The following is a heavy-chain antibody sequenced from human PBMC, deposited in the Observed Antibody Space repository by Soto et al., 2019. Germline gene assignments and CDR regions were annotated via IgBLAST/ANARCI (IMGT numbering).Heavy chain of an antibody. CDR2: INHSGST. J-gene: IGHJ5*02. CDR1: GGSFSGYY. V-gene: IGHV4-34*01. D-gene: IGHD3-10*01. Sequence: SETLSLTCAVYGGSFSGYYWSWIRQPPGKGLEWIGEINHSGSTNYNPSLKSRVTISVDTSKNQFSLKPSSVTAADTAVYYCARGRLGTMVRGMWFDPWGQGTLVTVSS. CDR3: ARGRLGTMVRGMWFDP.